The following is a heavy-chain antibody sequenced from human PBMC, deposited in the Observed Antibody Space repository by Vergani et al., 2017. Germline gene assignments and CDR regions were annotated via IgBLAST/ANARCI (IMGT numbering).Heavy chain of an antibody. Sequence: VQLQESGPGLVKPSQTLSLTCTVSGGSISSSSYYWGWIRQPPGKGLEWVSSISSSSSYIYYADSVKGRFTLSRENAKNSRYLQRNSLRAEDTAVYYCASYTGGDSSSWYYYYYYMDVWGKGTTVTVSS. J-gene: IGHJ6*03. D-gene: IGHD6-13*01. V-gene: IGHV3-21*01. CDR1: GGSISSSS. CDR2: ISSSSSYI. CDR3: ASYTGGDSSSWYYYYYYMDV.